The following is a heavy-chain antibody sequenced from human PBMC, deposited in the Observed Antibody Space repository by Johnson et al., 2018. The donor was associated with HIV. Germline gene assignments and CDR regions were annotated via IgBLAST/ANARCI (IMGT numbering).Heavy chain of an antibody. V-gene: IGHV3-30-3*01. CDR2: ISYDGSSK. Sequence: QEQLVESGGGVVQPGRSLRLSCAASGFTFSSYAMHWVRQAPGKGLEWVAVISYDGSSKYYADSVKGRFTISRDNSKNTLNLQMNSLRPEDMAVYYCARDAVTPIWGQGTMVTVSS. CDR1: GFTFSSYA. CDR3: ARDAVTPI. D-gene: IGHD4-17*01. J-gene: IGHJ3*02.